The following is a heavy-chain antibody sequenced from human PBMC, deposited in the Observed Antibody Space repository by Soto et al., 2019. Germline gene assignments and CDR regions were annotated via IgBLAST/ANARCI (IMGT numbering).Heavy chain of an antibody. CDR2: INPNSGGT. CDR1: GYTFTGYY. J-gene: IGHJ6*02. V-gene: IGHV1-2*02. CDR3: ARGYCSSTSCYTYYYYGMDV. D-gene: IGHD2-2*02. Sequence: QVQLVQSGAEVKKPGASVKVSCKASGYTFTGYYMHWVRQAPGQGLEWMGWINPNSGGTNYAQKFQGRVTMTRDTSISTADMELSRLRSDDTAVYYCARGYCSSTSCYTYYYYGMDVWGQGTTVTVSS.